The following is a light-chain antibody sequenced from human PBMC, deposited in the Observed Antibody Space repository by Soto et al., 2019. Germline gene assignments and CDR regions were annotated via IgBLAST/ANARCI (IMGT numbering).Light chain of an antibody. CDR1: SSDVGGYNY. V-gene: IGLV2-14*01. CDR2: DVS. CDR3: SSYTSSSTTV. Sequence: QSVLTQPASVSGSPGQSITISCTGTSSDVGGYNYVSWYQQHPGKAPKLMIYDVSNRPSGVSNRFSGSKSGNTASLNISGLQAEDEADYYCSSYTSSSTTVFGGGTKVTVL. J-gene: IGLJ2*01.